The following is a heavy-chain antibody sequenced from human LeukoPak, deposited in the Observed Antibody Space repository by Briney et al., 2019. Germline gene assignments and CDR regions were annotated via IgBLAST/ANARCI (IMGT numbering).Heavy chain of an antibody. CDR3: ARDGGSGSYYTGNWFDP. D-gene: IGHD3-10*01. V-gene: IGHV1-69*01. Sequence: ASVKVSCKASGGTFSSYAISWVRQAPGQGLGWMGGIIPIFGTANYAQKFQGRVTITADESTSTACMELSSLRSEDTAVYYCARDGGSGSYYTGNWFDPWGQGTLVTVSS. J-gene: IGHJ5*02. CDR2: IIPIFGTA. CDR1: GGTFSSYA.